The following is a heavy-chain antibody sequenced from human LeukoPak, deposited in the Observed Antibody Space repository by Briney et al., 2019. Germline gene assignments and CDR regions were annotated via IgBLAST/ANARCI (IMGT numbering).Heavy chain of an antibody. CDR1: GFTFSSYA. CDR2: ISGSGGST. D-gene: IGHD6-6*01. J-gene: IGHJ3*02. V-gene: IGHV3-23*01. CDR3: AKDHSSFGAFDI. Sequence: GGSLRLSCAASGFTFSSYAMSWVRQAPGKGLERVSAISGSGGSTYYADSVKGRFTISRDNSRNTLYLQMNSLRAEDTAVYYCAKDHSSFGAFDIWGQGTMVTVSS.